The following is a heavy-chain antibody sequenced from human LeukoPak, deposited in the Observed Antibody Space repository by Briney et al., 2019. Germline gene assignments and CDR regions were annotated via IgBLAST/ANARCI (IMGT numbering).Heavy chain of an antibody. CDR2: IYYSGST. V-gene: IGHV4-59*08. Sequence: SETLSLTCTVSGGSISSYYWSWIRHPPGKGLEWIGYIYYSGSTNYNPSLKSRVTISVDTSKNQFSLKLSSVTAADTAVYYCARRNAAAGTDFDYWGQGTLVTVSS. J-gene: IGHJ4*02. D-gene: IGHD6-13*01. CDR1: GGSISSYY. CDR3: ARRNAAAGTDFDY.